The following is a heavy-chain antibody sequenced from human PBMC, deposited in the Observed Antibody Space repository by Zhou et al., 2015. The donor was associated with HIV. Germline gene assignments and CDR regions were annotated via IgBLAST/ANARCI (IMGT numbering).Heavy chain of an antibody. Sequence: QVQLVQSGAEVKKPGSSVKVSCKASGGTFSSYAISWVRQAPGQGLEWMGGIIPIFGTANYAQKFQGRVTITADESTSTAYMELSSLRSEDTAVYYCARGIPAAPGGGYYYMDVWGKGTTVTVSS. CDR3: ARGIPAAPGGGYYYMDV. CDR1: GGTFSSYA. D-gene: IGHD2-2*01. J-gene: IGHJ6*03. CDR2: IIPIFGTA. V-gene: IGHV1-69*01.